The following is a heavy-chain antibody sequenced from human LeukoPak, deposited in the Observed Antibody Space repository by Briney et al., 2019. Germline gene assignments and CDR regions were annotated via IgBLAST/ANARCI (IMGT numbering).Heavy chain of an antibody. CDR1: GGSLGNHF. D-gene: IGHD3-16*01. J-gene: IGHJ4*02. Sequence: SETLSLTXAVSGGSLGNHFWSWIRQPPGKGLEWIGEIYHSGNTDYNPSLKSRVTISVDASKKQFSLRLNSVTAADTAVFYCARGGGGFDYWGQGTLVTVSS. CDR3: ARGGGGFDY. CDR2: IYHSGNT. V-gene: IGHV4-34*01.